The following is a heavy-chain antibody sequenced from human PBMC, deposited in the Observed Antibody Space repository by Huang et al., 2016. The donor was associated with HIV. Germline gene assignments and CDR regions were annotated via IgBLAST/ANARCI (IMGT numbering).Heavy chain of an antibody. CDR2: FYTSGKT. D-gene: IGHD2-2*01. Sequence: QVQLQESGPGLVKPSETLSLTCTVSGGSISTYYWSWIRQSAGKGLEWIGRFYTSGKTNDKPSRRSRVTMSVDTSKNQCSLRLTSVTAADTAVYYCARENEFCGSTNCHHYYYGLDVWGQGTTVTVSS. J-gene: IGHJ6*02. CDR1: GGSISTYY. CDR3: ARENEFCGSTNCHHYYYGLDV. V-gene: IGHV4-4*07.